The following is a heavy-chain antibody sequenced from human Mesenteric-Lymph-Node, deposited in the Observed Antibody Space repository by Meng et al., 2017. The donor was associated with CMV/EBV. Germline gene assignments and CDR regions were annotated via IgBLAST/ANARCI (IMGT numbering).Heavy chain of an antibody. CDR1: TFSSYA. D-gene: IGHD2-2*01. V-gene: IGHV3-23*01. Sequence: TFSSYAMSWVRQAPGKGLEWVSGISGSGGSTYYADSVKGRITISRDNSKNTLYLQMNSLRAEDTAVYYCAKGQDCSTTSCYPMYFDYWGQGTLVTSPQ. CDR3: AKGQDCSTTSCYPMYFDY. J-gene: IGHJ4*02. CDR2: ISGSGGST.